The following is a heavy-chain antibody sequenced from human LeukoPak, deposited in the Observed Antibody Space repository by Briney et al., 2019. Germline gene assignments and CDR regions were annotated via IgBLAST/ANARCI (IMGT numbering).Heavy chain of an antibody. Sequence: VGSLRLSCAASVFTFSSYAMHWVRQAPGKGVEWVAVISYDGSNKYYADSVKGRFTIPRDNSKNTLYLQMNSLRADDTALYYCARDNSGWYRHYYNYYYMDVWGKGTAVTVSS. V-gene: IGHV3-30*04. CDR2: ISYDGSNK. CDR3: ARDNSGWYRHYYNYYYMDV. CDR1: VFTFSSYA. D-gene: IGHD6-13*01. J-gene: IGHJ6*03.